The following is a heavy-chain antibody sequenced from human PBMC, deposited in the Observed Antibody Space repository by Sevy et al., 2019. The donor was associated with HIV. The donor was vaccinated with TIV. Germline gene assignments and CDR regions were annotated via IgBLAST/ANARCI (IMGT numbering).Heavy chain of an antibody. J-gene: IGHJ6*02. D-gene: IGHD5-12*01. CDR2: IYSGGST. V-gene: IGHV3-53*01. CDR3: VRVLGDGYNWGYYYYYGMDV. CDR1: GFTVSSNY. Sequence: GGSLRLSCAASGFTVSSNYMSWVRQAPGKGLEWVSVIYSGGSTYYADSVKGRFTISRDNSKNTLYLQMNSLRAEDTAVYYCVRVLGDGYNWGYYYYYGMDVWGQGTTVTVSS.